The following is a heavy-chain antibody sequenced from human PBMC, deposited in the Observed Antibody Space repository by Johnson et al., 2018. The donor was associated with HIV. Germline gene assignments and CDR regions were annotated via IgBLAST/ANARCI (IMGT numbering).Heavy chain of an antibody. V-gene: IGHV3-7*02. CDR1: GFTLSNHW. D-gene: IGHD3-3*02. Sequence: VQLVESGGGLVQPGGSLRLSCAASGFTLSNHWMSWVRQAPGKGLEYVANVNQDGSAKFYVDSVKGRFTISRDNAKNSLYLQMNSLRAEDTAMYFCARGGAFHAFDIWGHGTTVTVSS. J-gene: IGHJ3*02. CDR2: VNQDGSAK. CDR3: ARGGAFHAFDI.